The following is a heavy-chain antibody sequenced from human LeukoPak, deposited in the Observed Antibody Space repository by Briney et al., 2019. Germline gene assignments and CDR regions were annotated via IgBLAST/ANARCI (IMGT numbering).Heavy chain of an antibody. CDR3: AKHYYSDWAFDI. D-gene: IGHD4-11*01. J-gene: IGHJ3*02. Sequence: PGGSLRLSCAASGFTFSSYAMSWVRQAPGKGLEWVSAISGSGGSTYYADSVKGRFTISRDNSKNTLYLQMNSLRAEDTAIYYCAKHYYSDWAFDIWGQGTMVTVSS. CDR1: GFTFSSYA. V-gene: IGHV3-23*01. CDR2: ISGSGGST.